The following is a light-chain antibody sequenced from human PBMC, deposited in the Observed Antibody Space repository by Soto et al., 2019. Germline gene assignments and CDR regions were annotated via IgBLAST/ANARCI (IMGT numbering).Light chain of an antibody. CDR1: QGISSY. Sequence: IQLTQSPSSLAASYGDRVAINCRASQGISSYLAWYQQKTGKPPKILIYAASTLQSGVPSRFSGSGSGTDFTLTISSLQPEDFATYYCQQSYSTPRTFGQGTKVDIK. V-gene: IGKV1-39*01. CDR2: AAS. CDR3: QQSYSTPRT. J-gene: IGKJ1*01.